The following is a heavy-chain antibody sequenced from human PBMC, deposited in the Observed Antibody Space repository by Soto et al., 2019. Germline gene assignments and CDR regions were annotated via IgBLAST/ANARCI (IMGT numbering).Heavy chain of an antibody. Sequence: EVQLVESGGGLVQPGGSLRLSCAASGFTFSSYWMSWVRQAPGKGLEWVANIKQDGSEKYYVDSVKGRFTISRDNAKNSLYLQMNSLRAEDTAVYYCARADSSGWSPFAYWGQGTLVTVSS. J-gene: IGHJ4*02. CDR2: IKQDGSEK. CDR1: GFTFSSYW. D-gene: IGHD6-19*01. CDR3: ARADSSGWSPFAY. V-gene: IGHV3-7*05.